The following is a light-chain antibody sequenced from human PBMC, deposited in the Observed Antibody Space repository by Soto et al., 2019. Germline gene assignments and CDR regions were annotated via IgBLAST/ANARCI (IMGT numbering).Light chain of an antibody. CDR3: SSYTSRSTPV. CDR2: EVS. CDR1: SSDVGTYKY. Sequence: QSALTQPASVSGSPGQSITISCTGTSSDVGTYKYVSWYQQHPGKAPKLMIYEVSNRPSGDSNRFSGAKYGNTATLTISGLQAEDEADYNCSSYTSRSTPVFGGGTKVTGL. J-gene: IGLJ2*01. V-gene: IGLV2-14*01.